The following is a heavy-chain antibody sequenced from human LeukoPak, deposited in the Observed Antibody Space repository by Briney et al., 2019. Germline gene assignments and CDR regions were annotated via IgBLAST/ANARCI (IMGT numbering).Heavy chain of an antibody. Sequence: GGSLRLSCAASGFTVSSNYMSWVRPAPGKGLEWVSVIYSGGSTYYADSVKGRFTISRDNSKNTLYLQMNSLRAEDTAVYYCARDAVIAAAGSDYWGQGTLVTVSS. V-gene: IGHV3-66*01. CDR3: ARDAVIAAAGSDY. CDR1: GFTVSSNY. J-gene: IGHJ4*02. CDR2: IYSGGST. D-gene: IGHD6-13*01.